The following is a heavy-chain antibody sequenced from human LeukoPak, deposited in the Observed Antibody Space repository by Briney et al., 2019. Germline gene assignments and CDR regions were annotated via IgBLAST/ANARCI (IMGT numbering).Heavy chain of an antibody. D-gene: IGHD3-22*01. Sequence: VASVKVSCKASGYTFTGYYMHWVRQAPGQGLEWMGWINPNSGGTNYAQKFQGRVTMTRDTSISTAYMELSRLRSDDTAVYYRARLNSDSSGHNWFDPWGQGTLVTVSS. V-gene: IGHV1-2*02. J-gene: IGHJ5*02. CDR2: INPNSGGT. CDR1: GYTFTGYY. CDR3: ARLNSDSSGHNWFDP.